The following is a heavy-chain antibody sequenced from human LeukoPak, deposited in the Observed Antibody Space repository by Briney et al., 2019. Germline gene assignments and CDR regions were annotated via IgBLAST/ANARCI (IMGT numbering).Heavy chain of an antibody. V-gene: IGHV3-30-3*01. CDR1: GFTFSSYA. CDR3: ARDFTQFDTYYGYDY. CDR2: ISYDGSNK. Sequence: GRSLRLSCAASGFTFSSYAMHWVRQAPGKGLEWVAVISYDGSNKYYADSVRGRFTISRDNSKNTLYLQMNSLRAEDTAVYYCARDFTQFDTYYGYDYWGQGTLVTVSS. J-gene: IGHJ4*02. D-gene: IGHD3-10*01.